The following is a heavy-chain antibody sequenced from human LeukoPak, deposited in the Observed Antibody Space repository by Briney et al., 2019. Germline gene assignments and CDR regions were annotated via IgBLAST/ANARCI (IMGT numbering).Heavy chain of an antibody. J-gene: IGHJ4*02. CDR1: GFTFSKYH. CDR2: ISTDSSVM. CDR3: ANFGPMFRSLNY. Sequence: GSLRLSCAVSGFTFSKYHMSWIRQVPGKGLEWISYISTDSSVMKYADSVEGRFTISRDNARNSLYLQMNSLRAEDTAVYYCANFGPMFRSLNYWGQGTLVSVSS. D-gene: IGHD3-10*01. V-gene: IGHV3-11*04.